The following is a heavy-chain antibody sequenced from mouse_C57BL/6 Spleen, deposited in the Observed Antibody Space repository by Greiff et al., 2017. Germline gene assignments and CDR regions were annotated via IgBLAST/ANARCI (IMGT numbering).Heavy chain of an antibody. CDR2: INPSSGYT. J-gene: IGHJ2*01. CDR1: GYTFTSYW. CDR3: AGHYFDY. V-gene: IGHV1-7*01. Sequence: VQLQQSGAELAKPGASVKLSCKASGYTFTSYWMHWVKQRPGQGLEWIGYINPSSGYTKYNQKFKDKATWTADKSSSTAYMQLSSLTYADSAVYYCAGHYFDYWGQGTTLTVSS.